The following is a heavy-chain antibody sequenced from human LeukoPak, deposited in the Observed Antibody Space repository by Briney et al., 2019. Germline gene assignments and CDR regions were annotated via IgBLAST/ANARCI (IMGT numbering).Heavy chain of an antibody. J-gene: IGHJ5*02. CDR3: ARGSSGWFDDNWFDP. D-gene: IGHD6-19*01. CDR1: GFTFSSYA. Sequence: PGGSLRLSCAASGFTFSSYAMSWVRQARGKGLEWVSTISGSGVSTYYADSVKGRFTISRDNSKNTLYLQMNSLRAEDTAVYYCARGSSGWFDDNWFDPWGQGTLVTVSS. CDR2: ISGSGVST. V-gene: IGHV3-23*01.